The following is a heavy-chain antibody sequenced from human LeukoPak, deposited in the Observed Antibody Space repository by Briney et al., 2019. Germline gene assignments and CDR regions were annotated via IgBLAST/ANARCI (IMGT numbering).Heavy chain of an antibody. J-gene: IGHJ4*02. CDR1: GFTFSDYY. CDR3: ARDIWGEQWLPNPDFDY. CDR2: ISSSGSTL. V-gene: IGHV3-11*01. D-gene: IGHD6-19*01. Sequence: PGGSLRLSCAASGFTFSDYYMSWIRQAPGKGLEWVSYISSSGSTLYYADSVKGRFTISRDNAKNSLYLQMNSLRGEDTAVYYCARDIWGEQWLPNPDFDYWGQGTLVTVSS.